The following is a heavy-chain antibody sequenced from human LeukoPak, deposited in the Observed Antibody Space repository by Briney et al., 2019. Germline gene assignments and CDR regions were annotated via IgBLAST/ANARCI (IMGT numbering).Heavy chain of an antibody. CDR1: GGTFSGYY. D-gene: IGHD3-16*02. J-gene: IGHJ4*02. CDR3: ARPYDYVWGSYRYTPTFDY. Sequence: SETLSLTCAVYGGTFSGYYWNWIRQPPGEGLEWIGEINHSGTTNYNPSLKTRVTISVDTSKNQFSLKVGSVTAGDTAVYYCARPYDYVWGSYRYTPTFDYWGQGNLVTVSS. CDR2: INHSGTT. V-gene: IGHV4-34*01.